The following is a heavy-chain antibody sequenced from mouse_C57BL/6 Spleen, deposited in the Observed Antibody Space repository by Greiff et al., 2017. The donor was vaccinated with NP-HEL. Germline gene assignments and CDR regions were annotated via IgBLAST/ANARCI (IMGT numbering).Heavy chain of an antibody. CDR3: ARYYGSSHWYFDV. CDR2: IDPSDSET. D-gene: IGHD1-1*01. CDR1: GYTFTSYW. J-gene: IGHJ1*03. Sequence: QVQLQQPGAELVRPGSSVKLSCKASGYTFTSYWMHWVKQRPIQGLEWIGNIDPSDSETHYNQKFKDKATLTVDKSSSTAYMQLSSLTSEDSAVYYCARYYGSSHWYFDVRGTVTTVTVSS. V-gene: IGHV1-52*01.